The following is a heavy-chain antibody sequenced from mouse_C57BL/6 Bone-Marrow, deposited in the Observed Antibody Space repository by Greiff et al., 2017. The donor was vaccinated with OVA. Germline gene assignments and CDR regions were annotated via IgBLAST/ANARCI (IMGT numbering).Heavy chain of an antibody. CDR3: ASQENFDY. J-gene: IGHJ2*01. D-gene: IGHD3-2*02. CDR2: IRNKANGYTT. CDR1: GFTFTDYY. V-gene: IGHV7-3*01. Sequence: EVHLVESGGGLVQPGGSLSLSCAASGFTFTDYYMSWVRQPPGKALEWLGFIRNKANGYTTEYSASVKGRFTISRDNSQSILYLQMNALRAEDSATYYCASQENFDYWGQGTTLTVSS.